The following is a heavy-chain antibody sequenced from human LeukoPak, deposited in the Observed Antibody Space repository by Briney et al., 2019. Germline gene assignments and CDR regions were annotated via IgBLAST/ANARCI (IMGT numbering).Heavy chain of an antibody. CDR1: KFTFGNYA. Sequence: GGSLRLSCVASKFTFGNYAMNWVRQAPRKGLEWVSTSISGGDDTYYAGSVKGRFTISRDNAKNTLFLRMNSLRAEDTAVYYCAKAEGATLFYYGVDVWGQGTTVTVSS. CDR2: SISGGDDT. V-gene: IGHV3-23*01. CDR3: AKAEGATLFYYGVDV. J-gene: IGHJ6*02.